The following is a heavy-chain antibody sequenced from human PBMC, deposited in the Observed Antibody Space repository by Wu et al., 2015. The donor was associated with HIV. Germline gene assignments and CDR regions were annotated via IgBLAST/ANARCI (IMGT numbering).Heavy chain of an antibody. CDR3: ARDRFYGSGSYVY. J-gene: IGHJ4*02. Sequence: QVRLIQSGAEVKKPGASVKVSCEASGYTFTGHDINWVRQTRGQGLEWMGWMNPRNGYTVYQQKFQGRVSMTADTSTNTAYMEMSGLTSEDTAVYYCARDRFYGSGSYVYWGQGTLVTVSS. CDR1: GYTFTGHD. V-gene: IGHV1-8*01. CDR2: MNPRNGYT. D-gene: IGHD3-10*01.